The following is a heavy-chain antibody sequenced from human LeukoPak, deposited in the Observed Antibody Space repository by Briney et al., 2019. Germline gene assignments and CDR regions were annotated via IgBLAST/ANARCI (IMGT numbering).Heavy chain of an antibody. CDR1: GFNSYW. D-gene: IGHD4-17*01. J-gene: IGHJ4*02. CDR2: IKQDGSEK. Sequence: GGSLRLSCAASGFNSYWMSWVRQAPGKGLEWVANIKQDGSEKYYVDSVKGRFTISRDNVKNSLYLQMNSLRAEDTAVYYCASPAYGDYALFDYWGQGILVTVSS. CDR3: ASPAYGDYALFDY. V-gene: IGHV3-7*01.